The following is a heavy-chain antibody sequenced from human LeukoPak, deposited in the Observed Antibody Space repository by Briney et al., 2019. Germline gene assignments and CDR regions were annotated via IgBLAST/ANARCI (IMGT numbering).Heavy chain of an antibody. CDR2: INENGSEK. CDR3: AGNWNLDY. CDR1: GFTFNNFW. J-gene: IGHJ4*02. D-gene: IGHD1-20*01. V-gene: IGHV3-7*01. Sequence: GGSLRLSCEASGFTFNNFWMSWVRQAPGKGLEWVANINENGSEKKYVDSLKGRFSISRDNSKNSLYLQMSSLRDEDTAVYYCAGNWNLDYWGQGTLVTVSS.